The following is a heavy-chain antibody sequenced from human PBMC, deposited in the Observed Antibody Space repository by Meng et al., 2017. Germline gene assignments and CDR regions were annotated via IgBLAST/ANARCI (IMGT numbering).Heavy chain of an antibody. D-gene: IGHD3-22*01. CDR3: ARGLPPYYDSMRGNFDY. CDR1: GGSFSGYH. J-gene: IGHJ4*02. Sequence: SEILSLTRAVYGGSFSGYHWSWIRQPPGKGLEWIGESNYSGSTNYNPSLKSRVTISVDTSKNQLSLKLSSVTAADPAVYYCARGLPPYYDSMRGNFDYWGQGTLVTVSS. V-gene: IGHV4-34*01. CDR2: SNYSGST.